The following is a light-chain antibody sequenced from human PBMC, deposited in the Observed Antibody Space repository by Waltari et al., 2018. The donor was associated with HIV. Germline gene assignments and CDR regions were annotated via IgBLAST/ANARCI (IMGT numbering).Light chain of an antibody. CDR2: DNT. Sequence: YVLTQPPSVSVAPGQTARVICWGDNLSTDTVQWFQQKPGQAPVLVVYDNTYRPSGIPERFSGSKSENTATLTISRVEAGDEADYYCQVWDNSSDHPGVFGTGTTVTVL. J-gene: IGLJ1*01. CDR1: NLSTDT. CDR3: QVWDNSSDHPGV. V-gene: IGLV3-21*02.